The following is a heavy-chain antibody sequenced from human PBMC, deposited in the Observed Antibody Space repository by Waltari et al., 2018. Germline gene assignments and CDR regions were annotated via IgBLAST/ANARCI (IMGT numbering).Heavy chain of an antibody. J-gene: IGHJ5*02. D-gene: IGHD6-13*01. CDR3: AKEVWQQLVRMVGWFDP. CDR1: GFTLNNYA. Sequence: EVQLLESGGGLVQPGGSLTLSCVVSGFTLNNYAMSWVRQVPGKGLEWVSAIGSMWKTYYADSVKGRFTISKDSSKNTLYLQMNSLRVEDTAVYYCAKEVWQQLVRMVGWFDPWGQGTLVTVSS. V-gene: IGHV3-23*01. CDR2: IGSMWKT.